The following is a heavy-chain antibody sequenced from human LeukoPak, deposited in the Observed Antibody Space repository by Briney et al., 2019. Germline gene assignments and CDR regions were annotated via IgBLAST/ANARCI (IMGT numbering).Heavy chain of an antibody. CDR2: IYYSGNT. V-gene: IGHV4-59*08. CDR1: GGSISSFY. D-gene: IGHD2-2*03. CDR3: TSGYCSGTYCPRGRTFDI. Sequence: SETLSLTCTVSGGSISSFYWSWIRQPPGKGLEWIGYIYYSGNTNYNPSLKSRVTISVDTSKKQFSLRLSSVTAADTAVYYCTSGYCSGTYCPRGRTFDIWGQGTMVTVSS. J-gene: IGHJ3*02.